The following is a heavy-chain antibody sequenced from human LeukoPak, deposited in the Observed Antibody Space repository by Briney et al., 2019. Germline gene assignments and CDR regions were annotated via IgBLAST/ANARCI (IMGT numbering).Heavy chain of an antibody. V-gene: IGHV3-48*02. D-gene: IGHD3-22*01. Sequence: GGSLRLSCAASGFTFSSYSMNWVRQAPGKGLEWVSYISSSSSTIYYADSVKGRFTISRDNAKNSLYLQMNSLRDEDTAVYYCARGRAQYYYVSSGYYYFDYWGQGTLVTVSS. CDR1: GFTFSSYS. J-gene: IGHJ4*02. CDR3: ARGRAQYYYVSSGYYYFDY. CDR2: ISSSSSTI.